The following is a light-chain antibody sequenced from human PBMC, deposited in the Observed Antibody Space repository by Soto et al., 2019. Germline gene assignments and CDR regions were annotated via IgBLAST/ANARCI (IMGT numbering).Light chain of an antibody. J-gene: IGKJ1*01. CDR3: QQSYSTPDT. CDR1: HWIDDW. CDR2: VAS. Sequence: DIQMTQSPSTLSASVGDRVTITCRASHWIDDWLAWYQQTPGKAPKLLIYVASSLQSGVPSRFSGSGSGTDFTLTISSLQPEDFATYYCQQSYSTPDTFGQGTKVDIK. V-gene: IGKV1-39*01.